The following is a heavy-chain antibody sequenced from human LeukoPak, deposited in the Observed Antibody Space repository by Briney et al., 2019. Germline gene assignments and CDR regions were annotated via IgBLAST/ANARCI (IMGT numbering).Heavy chain of an antibody. CDR1: GFTFSSYS. Sequence: GGSLRLSCAASGFTFSSYSMNWVRQAPGKGLEWVSSISSSSSHIYYADSVKGRFTISRDNAKNSLYLQMNSLRGEDTALYYCAKDVYGDYAQIDFWGQGTLVTVSS. J-gene: IGHJ4*02. D-gene: IGHD4-17*01. CDR2: ISSSSSHI. CDR3: AKDVYGDYAQIDF. V-gene: IGHV3-21*04.